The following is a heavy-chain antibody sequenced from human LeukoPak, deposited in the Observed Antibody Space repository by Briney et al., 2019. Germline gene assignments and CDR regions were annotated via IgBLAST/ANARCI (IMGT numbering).Heavy chain of an antibody. CDR1: NGSFSGYY. D-gene: IGHD3-22*01. Sequence: SETLSLTCGVYNGSFSGYYWSWIRQPAGKGLEWIGRIHTSGSTNYNPSLKSRVTMSGDTSKNQFSLKLSSVTAADTAVYYCARDRYYYDSSGINYFDYWGQGTLVTVSS. CDR2: IHTSGST. V-gene: IGHV4-4*07. J-gene: IGHJ4*02. CDR3: ARDRYYYDSSGINYFDY.